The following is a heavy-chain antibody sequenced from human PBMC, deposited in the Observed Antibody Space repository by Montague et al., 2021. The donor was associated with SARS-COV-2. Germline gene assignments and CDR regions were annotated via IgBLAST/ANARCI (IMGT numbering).Heavy chain of an antibody. V-gene: IGHV6-1*01. Sequence: CAISGDSVSSNTAAWNWIRQSPSRGLGWLGRTYYRSKWYYDYAVSVKSRMTISPDTSKNQFSLKLSSVTAADTAVYYCASVYTVTYYFDYWGRGTLVTVSS. J-gene: IGHJ4*02. CDR3: ASVYTVTYYFDY. CDR1: GDSVSSNTAA. D-gene: IGHD4-17*01. CDR2: TYYRSKWYY.